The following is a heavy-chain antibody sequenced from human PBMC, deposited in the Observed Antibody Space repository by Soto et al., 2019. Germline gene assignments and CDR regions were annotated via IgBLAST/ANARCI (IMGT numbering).Heavy chain of an antibody. J-gene: IGHJ4*02. D-gene: IGHD4-17*01. CDR1: GGSISSYY. Sequence: QVQLQESGPGLVKPSETLSLTCTVSGGSISSYYWSWIRQPPGKGLEWIGYSYYSGSTNYNPSLKSRVPISVDTSKNRSCLKLSSMTAADTAVYYCARLTPAVDYGDYPGLDYWGQGTLVTVSS. CDR2: SYYSGST. CDR3: ARLTPAVDYGDYPGLDY. V-gene: IGHV4-59*08.